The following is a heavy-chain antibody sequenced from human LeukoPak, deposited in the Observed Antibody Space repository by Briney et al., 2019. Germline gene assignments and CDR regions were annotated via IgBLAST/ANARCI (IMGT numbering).Heavy chain of an antibody. CDR3: AREQLISGWFLHDAFDI. CDR2: INAGNGNT. J-gene: IGHJ3*02. V-gene: IGHV1-3*01. CDR1: GYTFTSYA. Sequence: ASVKVSCKASGYTFTSYAMHWVRQAPGQRLEWMGWINAGNGNTKYSQKFQGRVTITRDTSASTAYMELSSLRFEDTAVYYCAREQLISGWFLHDAFDIWGQGTMVTVSS. D-gene: IGHD6-19*01.